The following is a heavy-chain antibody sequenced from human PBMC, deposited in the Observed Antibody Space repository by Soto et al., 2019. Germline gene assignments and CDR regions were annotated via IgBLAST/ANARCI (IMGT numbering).Heavy chain of an antibody. CDR2: INHSGST. CDR3: ARGLRWYYYGSGSPV. D-gene: IGHD3-10*01. V-gene: IGHV4-34*01. J-gene: IGHJ6*04. Sequence: SETLSLTCAVYGGSFSGYYWSWIRQPPGKGLEWIGEINHSGSTNYNPSLKSRVTISVDTSKNQFSLKLSSVTAADTAVYYCARGLRWYYYGSGSPVWGKGTTVTVSS. CDR1: GGSFSGYY.